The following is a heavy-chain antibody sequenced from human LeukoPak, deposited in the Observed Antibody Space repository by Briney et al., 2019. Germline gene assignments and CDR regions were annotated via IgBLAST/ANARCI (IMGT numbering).Heavy chain of an antibody. CDR2: ISSSNNYI. V-gene: IGHV3-21*01. J-gene: IGHJ6*03. CDR1: GFTFSSYS. D-gene: IGHD4-17*01. CDR3: AKDSEGDDYGDYYYYMDV. Sequence: GGSLRLSCAASGFTFSSYSMNWVRQAPGKGLEWVSSISSSNNYIYYADSVKGRFTISRDNSKNTLYLQMNSLRAEDTAVYYCAKDSEGDDYGDYYYYMDVWGKGTTVTISS.